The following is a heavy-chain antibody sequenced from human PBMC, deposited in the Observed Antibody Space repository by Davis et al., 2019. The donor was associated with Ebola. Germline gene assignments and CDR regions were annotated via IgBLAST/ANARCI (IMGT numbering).Heavy chain of an antibody. CDR1: GFTFSDYG. V-gene: IGHV3-23*01. CDR2: ISSNGATT. Sequence: GESLKISCTVSGFTFSDYGIHWVRQAPGKGLDWVSRISSNGATTYYADSVRGRFTISRDNSRNTLYLQMNSLRADDTAVYYCGGAWDWGQGTLVTVSS. CDR3: GGAWD. D-gene: IGHD1-26*01. J-gene: IGHJ4*02.